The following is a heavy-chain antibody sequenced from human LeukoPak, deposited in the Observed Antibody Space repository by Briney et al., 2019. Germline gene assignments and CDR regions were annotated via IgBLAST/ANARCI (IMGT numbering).Heavy chain of an antibody. Sequence: SETLSLTCAVYGGSFSGYYWSWIRQSPGKGLEWIGEINHRGSTNYNPSLKSRVTISVDTSKNQFSLKLSSVTAADTAVYYCARGSIVVVPAASTNYFDYWGQGTLVTVSS. D-gene: IGHD2-2*01. CDR2: INHRGST. V-gene: IGHV4-34*01. CDR3: ARGSIVVVPAASTNYFDY. CDR1: GGSFSGYY. J-gene: IGHJ4*02.